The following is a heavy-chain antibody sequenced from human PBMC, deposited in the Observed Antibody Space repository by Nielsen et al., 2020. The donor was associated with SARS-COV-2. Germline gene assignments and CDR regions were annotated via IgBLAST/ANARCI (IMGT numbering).Heavy chain of an antibody. CDR3: ARGRDYGSVYYMDD. CDR2: IYYSGST. D-gene: IGHD3-10*01. Sequence: SETLSLTCTVSGGSISSYYWSWIRQPPGKGLEWIGYIYYSGSTNYNPSLKSRVTISVDTSKNQFSLKLSSVTAADTAVYYCARGRDYGSVYYMDDWGQGTLVTVSS. CDR1: GGSISSYY. V-gene: IGHV4-59*01. J-gene: IGHJ4*02.